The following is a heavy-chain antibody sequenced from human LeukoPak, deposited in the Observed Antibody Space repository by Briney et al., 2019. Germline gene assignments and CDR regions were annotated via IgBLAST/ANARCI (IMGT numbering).Heavy chain of an antibody. Sequence: GGSLRLSCAASGFTFSSYGMHWVRQAPGKGLEWVAFIRFVGSNKYYADSVKGRFTLSRDNSKNTLYLQMNSLRAEDTAVYYCAKGRLAAAGPFDYWGQRTLVTVSS. J-gene: IGHJ4*02. CDR3: AKGRLAAAGPFDY. CDR1: GFTFSSYG. V-gene: IGHV3-30*02. D-gene: IGHD6-13*01. CDR2: IRFVGSNK.